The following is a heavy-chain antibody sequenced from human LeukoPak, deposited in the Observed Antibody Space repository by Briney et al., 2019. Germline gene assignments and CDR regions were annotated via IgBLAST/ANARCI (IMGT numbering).Heavy chain of an antibody. D-gene: IGHD5-12*01. Sequence: GGSLRLSCAASGFTFSSYWMHWVRQAPGKGLVWVSRINSEARSTIYADSVKGRVTISRDNAKNTLYLQMNSLRAEDTAVYYCARGTQYSGDDSHYFDFWGQGTLVTVSA. J-gene: IGHJ4*02. CDR3: ARGTQYSGDDSHYFDF. CDR1: GFTFSSYW. V-gene: IGHV3-74*01. CDR2: INSEARST.